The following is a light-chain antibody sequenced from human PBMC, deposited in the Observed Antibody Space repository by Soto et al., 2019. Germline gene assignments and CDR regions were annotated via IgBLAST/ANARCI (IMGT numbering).Light chain of an antibody. CDR3: QQYNSYPWT. Sequence: DLPMTQSPYTLSASVGDRVTITCRASQGISTWLAWYQQKPGKAPKLLIYKASSLESGVPSRFSGSGSGTEFTLTISSLQPDDFATYYCQQYNSYPWTFGQGTKVDI. CDR1: QGISTW. CDR2: KAS. V-gene: IGKV1-5*03. J-gene: IGKJ1*01.